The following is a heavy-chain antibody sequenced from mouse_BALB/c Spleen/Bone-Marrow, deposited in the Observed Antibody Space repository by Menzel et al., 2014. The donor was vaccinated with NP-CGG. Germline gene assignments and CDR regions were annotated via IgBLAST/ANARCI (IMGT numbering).Heavy chain of an antibody. J-gene: IGHJ2*01. Sequence: EVMLVESGGGLVKPGGSLKLSCAASGFGFSSSDMSWVRQTPEKRLEWVAYISSGGGSTCYPDTVKGRFTISRDNAKNTLYLQMSSLKSEDTAMYYCATHYYGRFDYWGQGTTLTVSS. D-gene: IGHD1-2*01. CDR1: GFGFSSSD. CDR3: ATHYYGRFDY. CDR2: ISSGGGST. V-gene: IGHV5-12-1*01.